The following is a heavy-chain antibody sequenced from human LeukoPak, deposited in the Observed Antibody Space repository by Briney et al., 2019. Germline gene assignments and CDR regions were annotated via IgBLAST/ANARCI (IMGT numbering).Heavy chain of an antibody. CDR2: ISYDGSNK. J-gene: IGHJ4*02. V-gene: IGHV3-30-3*01. D-gene: IGHD6-13*01. CDR1: GFTFSSYA. CDR3: ARDGSRGSSLDY. Sequence: GGSLRLSCAASGFTFSSYAMHWVRQAPGRGLEWVAVISYDGSNKYYADSVKGRFTISRDNSKNTLYLQMNSLRAEDTAVYYCARDGSRGSSLDYWGQGTLVTVSS.